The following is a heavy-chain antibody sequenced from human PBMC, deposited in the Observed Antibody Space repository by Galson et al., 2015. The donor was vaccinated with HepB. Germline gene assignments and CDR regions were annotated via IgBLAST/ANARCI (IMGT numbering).Heavy chain of an antibody. CDR2: ISSSGRYI. CDR1: GFTFISHT. Sequence: SLRLSCAASGFTFISHTMNWVRQAPGKGLEWVSSISSSGRYIYYADSTKGRFTISRDNANNSLSLQMNSLRAEDTAVYYCARLTYDDFWSGSLYYHYYMDVWGKGTTVTVAS. D-gene: IGHD3-3*01. J-gene: IGHJ6*03. V-gene: IGHV3-21*01. CDR3: ARLTYDDFWSGSLYYHYYMDV.